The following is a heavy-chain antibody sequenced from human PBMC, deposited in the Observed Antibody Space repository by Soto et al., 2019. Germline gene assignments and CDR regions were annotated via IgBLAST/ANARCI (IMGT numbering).Heavy chain of an antibody. D-gene: IGHD3-9*01. J-gene: IGHJ6*02. CDR1: GYTFTSYG. CDR3: ARVGPGTGPYYYYYGMDV. CDR2: ISAYTGNT. V-gene: IGHV1-18*01. Sequence: VQLVQSGAEVKKPGASVKVSCKASGYTFTSYGISWVRQAPGQGLEWMGWISAYTGNTNYAQKLQGRVTLTTDTTTSTAYMELRSLASDDTAVYYCARVGPGTGPYYYYYGMDVWGQGTTVTVSS.